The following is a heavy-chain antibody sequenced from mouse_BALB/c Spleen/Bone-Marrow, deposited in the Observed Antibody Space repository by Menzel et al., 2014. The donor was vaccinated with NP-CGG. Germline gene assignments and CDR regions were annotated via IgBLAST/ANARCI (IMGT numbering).Heavy chain of an antibody. V-gene: IGHV5-6-3*01. J-gene: IGHJ3*01. CDR3: ARGYDYSSWFAY. D-gene: IGHD2-4*01. CDR1: GFTFSNYG. Sequence: DVKLVESGGGLVQPGGSLKLSCAASGFTFSNYGMSWVCQTPDKRLEMIATVNVNGDRTYHPDSVKGRFTISRDNAKNTLSLQMSSLKSVDTAMYYCARGYDYSSWFAYWGQGTLVTVSA. CDR2: VNVNGDRT.